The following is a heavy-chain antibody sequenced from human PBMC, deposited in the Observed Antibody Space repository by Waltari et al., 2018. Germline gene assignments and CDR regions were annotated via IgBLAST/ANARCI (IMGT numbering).Heavy chain of an antibody. CDR3: ARGGRDGYNTGYYGMDV. J-gene: IGHJ6*02. CDR1: GGTFSSYA. CDR2: IIPIFGTA. Sequence: QVQLVQSGAEVKKPGSSVKVSCKASGGTFSSYAISWVRQAPGQGLEWMGGIIPIFGTANYAQKFQGRVTITADESTSTAYMELSSLRSEDTAVYYCARGGRDGYNTGYYGMDVWGQGTTVTVSS. D-gene: IGHD5-12*01. V-gene: IGHV1-69*01.